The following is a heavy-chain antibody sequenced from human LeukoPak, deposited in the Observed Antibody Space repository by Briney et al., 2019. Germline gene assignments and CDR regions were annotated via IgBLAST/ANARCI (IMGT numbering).Heavy chain of an antibody. Sequence: GGSLRLSCAASGFTFSSYSMNWVRQAPGKGLEWVSYISSSSTIYYADSVKGRFTISRDNAKNSLYLQMNSLRDEDTAVYYCAGADYYDSSGYLGYWGQGTLVTVSS. CDR3: AGADYYDSSGYLGY. V-gene: IGHV3-48*02. D-gene: IGHD3-22*01. CDR2: ISSSSTI. J-gene: IGHJ4*02. CDR1: GFTFSSYS.